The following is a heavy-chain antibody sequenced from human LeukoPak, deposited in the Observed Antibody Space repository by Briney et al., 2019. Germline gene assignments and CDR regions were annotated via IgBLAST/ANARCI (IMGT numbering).Heavy chain of an antibody. Sequence: SETLSLTCTVSGGSISSSSYYWGWIRQPPGKGLEWIGSIYYSGSTYYNPSLRSRVTLSVDTSKNQFSLKLSSVTAADTAVYYCARYSGYFSPNFDYWGPGTLVTVSS. J-gene: IGHJ4*02. D-gene: IGHD5-12*01. CDR2: IYYSGST. CDR3: ARYSGYFSPNFDY. V-gene: IGHV4-39*07. CDR1: GGSISSSSYY.